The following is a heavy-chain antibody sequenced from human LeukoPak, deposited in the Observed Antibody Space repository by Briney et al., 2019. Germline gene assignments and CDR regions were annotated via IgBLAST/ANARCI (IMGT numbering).Heavy chain of an antibody. Sequence: SETLSLTCTVSGYSISSGYYWGWIRQPPGKGLEWIGSIYHSGSTYYSPSLKSRVTISVDTSKNQFSLQLSSVTAADTAVYYCARGYDFWSGYARAGAFDIWGQGTMVTVSS. CDR1: GYSISSGYY. CDR2: IYHSGST. CDR3: ARGYDFWSGYARAGAFDI. D-gene: IGHD3-3*01. J-gene: IGHJ3*02. V-gene: IGHV4-38-2*02.